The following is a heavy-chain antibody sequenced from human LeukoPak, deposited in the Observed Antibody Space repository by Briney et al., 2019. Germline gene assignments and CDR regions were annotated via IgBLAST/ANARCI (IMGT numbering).Heavy chain of an antibody. J-gene: IGHJ4*02. Sequence: GGSLRLSCTVSGFTFSNYWMRWVRQAPGKGLEWVASIDKNGREKRYVDSVEGRFTISRDNAKNSVYQQMTSLGAEDTAVYYCATYTQNFGAPGTDYWGQGTLVTVSS. V-gene: IGHV3-7*01. D-gene: IGHD3-10*01. CDR2: IDKNGREK. CDR3: ATYTQNFGAPGTDY. CDR1: GFTFSNYW.